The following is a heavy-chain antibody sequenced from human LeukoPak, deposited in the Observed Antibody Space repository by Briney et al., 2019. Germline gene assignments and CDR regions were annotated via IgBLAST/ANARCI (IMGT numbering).Heavy chain of an antibody. CDR1: GFTFSSYS. CDR2: ISSNSGHI. Sequence: GGSLRLSCAASGFTFSSYSMNWVRQAPGKGLEWVSSISSNSGHIYYADSVKGRFTSSRDNAKNTLYLQMNSLRPEDTAIYYCARVRSDYRSSSPPDYWGQGTPVTVSS. J-gene: IGHJ4*02. D-gene: IGHD6-6*01. V-gene: IGHV3-21*01. CDR3: ARVRSDYRSSSPPDY.